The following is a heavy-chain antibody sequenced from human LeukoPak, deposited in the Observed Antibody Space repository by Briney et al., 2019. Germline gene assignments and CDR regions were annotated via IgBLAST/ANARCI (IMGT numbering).Heavy chain of an antibody. D-gene: IGHD4-17*01. CDR2: ISGTSSYI. CDR3: AREGYGDYHFDY. J-gene: IGHJ4*02. CDR1: GFTFSSYS. V-gene: IGHV3-21*01. Sequence: GGSLRLSCAASGFTFSSYSMNWVRHAPGKGLELVSSISGTSSYIYYADSLKGRFTISRDNAKNSLYLQMNSLRAEDTAVYYCAREGYGDYHFDYWGQGSLVTVSS.